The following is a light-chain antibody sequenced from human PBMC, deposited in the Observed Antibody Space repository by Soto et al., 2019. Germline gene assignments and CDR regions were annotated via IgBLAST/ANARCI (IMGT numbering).Light chain of an antibody. CDR1: QRVSSTY. CDR3: QHYGNSPPYP. V-gene: IGKV3-20*01. J-gene: IGKJ2*01. Sequence: EIVLTQSPGTLSLSPGERATLSCRASQRVSSTYLAWYHHKPGQAPRLLIYGASRRATGVPDRFSGSGSGKDFTLTISRLEPEDFAVYYCQHYGNSPPYPFGKGTKREIK. CDR2: GAS.